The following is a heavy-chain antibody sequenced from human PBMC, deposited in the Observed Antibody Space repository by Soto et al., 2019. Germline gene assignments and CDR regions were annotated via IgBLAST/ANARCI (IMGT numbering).Heavy chain of an antibody. CDR2: MNPNSGNT. CDR1: GYTFTSYD. CDR3: ARGRVGTVTSRRFDY. Sequence: ASVKVSCKASGYTFTSYDINWVRQATGQGLEWMGWMNPNSGNTGYAQEFQGRVTMSRNTSISTAYMELISLRSEDTALYYCARGRVGTVTSRRFDYWGQGTLVTVSS. J-gene: IGHJ4*02. V-gene: IGHV1-8*01. D-gene: IGHD4-17*01.